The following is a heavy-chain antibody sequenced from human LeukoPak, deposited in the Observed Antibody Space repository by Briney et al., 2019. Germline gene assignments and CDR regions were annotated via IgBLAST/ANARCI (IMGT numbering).Heavy chain of an antibody. V-gene: IGHV3-30*03. CDR3: AREGGWYEYYFDY. CDR2: ISYDGSNK. J-gene: IGHJ4*02. D-gene: IGHD6-19*01. CDR1: GFSFSTTG. Sequence: GGSLRLSCAASGFSFSTTGMHWVRQAPGKGLEWVAVISYDGSNKYYADSVKGRFTISRDNSKNTLYLQMNSLRAEDTAVYYCAREGGWYEYYFDYWGQGTLVTVSS.